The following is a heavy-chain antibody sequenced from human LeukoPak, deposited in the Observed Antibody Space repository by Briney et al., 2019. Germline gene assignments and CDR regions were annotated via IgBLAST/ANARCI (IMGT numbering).Heavy chain of an antibody. V-gene: IGHV3-30*04. CDR2: ISYDGSNK. J-gene: IGHJ3*02. CDR1: GFTFSSYA. Sequence: GGSLRLSCAASGFTFSSYAMHWVRQAPGKGLEWVAVISYDGSNKYYADSVKGRFTISRDNAKNSLYLQMNSLRAEDTAVYYCARASDYYDSSGYYVDAFDIWGQGTMVTVSS. D-gene: IGHD3-22*01. CDR3: ARASDYYDSSGYYVDAFDI.